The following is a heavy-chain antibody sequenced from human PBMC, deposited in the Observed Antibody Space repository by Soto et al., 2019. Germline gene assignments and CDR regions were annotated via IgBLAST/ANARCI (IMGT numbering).Heavy chain of an antibody. CDR3: AREFLGYCSSTSCTNDEYFQH. CDR1: GYTFTSYG. Sequence: ASVKVSCKASGYTFTSYGISWVRQAPGQGLEWMGWISAYNGNTNYAQKLQGRVTMTTDTSTSTAYMELRSLRSDDTAVYYCAREFLGYCSSTSCTNDEYFQHSG. J-gene: IGHJ1*01. CDR2: ISAYNGNT. D-gene: IGHD2-2*01. V-gene: IGHV1-18*01.